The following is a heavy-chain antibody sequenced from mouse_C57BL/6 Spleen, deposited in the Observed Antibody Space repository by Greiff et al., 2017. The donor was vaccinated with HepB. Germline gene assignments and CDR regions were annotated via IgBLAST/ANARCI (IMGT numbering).Heavy chain of an antibody. Sequence: QVQLQQSGAELVKPGASVKISCKASGYAFSSYWMNWVKQRPGKGLERIGQIYPGDGDTNYNGKFKGKATLTADKSSSTAYMQLSSLTSEDSAVYFGERGWLRAMDYWGQGTSVTVSS. CDR1: GYAFSSYW. J-gene: IGHJ4*01. V-gene: IGHV1-80*01. CDR3: ERGWLRAMDY. CDR2: IYPGDGDT. D-gene: IGHD2-2*01.